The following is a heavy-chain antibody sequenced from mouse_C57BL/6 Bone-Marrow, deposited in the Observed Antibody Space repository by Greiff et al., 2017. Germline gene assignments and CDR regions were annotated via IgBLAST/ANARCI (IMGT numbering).Heavy chain of an antibody. V-gene: IGHV1-5*01. CDR2: IYPGNSDT. D-gene: IGHD2-2*01. J-gene: IGHJ2*01. CDR3: MGYDAYYFDY. CDR1: GYTFTSYW. Sequence: EVQLQQSGTVLARPGASVKMSCKTSGYTFTSYWMHWVKQRPGQGLEWIGAIYPGNSDTSYNQKFKGKAKLTAVTSASTAYMELSSLTNEDSSVYYCMGYDAYYFDYWGQGTTLTVSS.